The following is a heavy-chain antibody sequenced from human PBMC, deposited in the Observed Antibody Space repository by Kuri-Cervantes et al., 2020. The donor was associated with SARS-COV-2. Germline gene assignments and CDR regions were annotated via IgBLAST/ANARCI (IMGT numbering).Heavy chain of an antibody. J-gene: IGHJ4*02. CDR2: IIPIFGTA. V-gene: IGHV1-69*13. CDR1: GGIFSSYA. CDR3: ASGLRLGELSHLGY. Sequence: SVKVSCKASGGIFSSYAMTWVRQARGQGLEWMGGIIPIFGTANYAQMFQGRVTITADESTSTAYMELSSLRSEDTAVYYCASGLRLGELSHLGYWGQGTLVTVSS. D-gene: IGHD3-16*02.